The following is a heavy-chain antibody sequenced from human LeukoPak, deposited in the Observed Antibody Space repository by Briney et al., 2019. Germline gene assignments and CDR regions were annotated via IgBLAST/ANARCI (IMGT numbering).Heavy chain of an antibody. Sequence: KPGGSLRLSCAASGFTFTSYAMSWVRQVPGEGLEWVSVISNGGNTIYYADSVKGRFTISRDSSKNMLYLQMNSLRAEDTAVYYCAKDRGITSYMDVWGKGTTVTVSS. V-gene: IGHV3-23*01. D-gene: IGHD3-16*01. CDR3: AKDRGITSYMDV. J-gene: IGHJ6*03. CDR1: GFTFTSYA. CDR2: ISNGGNTI.